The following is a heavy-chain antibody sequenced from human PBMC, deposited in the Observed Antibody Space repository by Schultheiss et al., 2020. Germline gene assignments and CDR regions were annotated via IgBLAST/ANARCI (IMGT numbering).Heavy chain of an antibody. CDR3: ARSNYGSGSYYFGSVGNFDY. Sequence: SETLSLTGAVYGGSFSGYYWSWIRQPPGKGLEWIGEINHSGSTYYNPSLKSRVTISVDTSKNQFSLKLSSVTAADTAVYYCARSNYGSGSYYFGSVGNFDYWGQGTLVTVSS. J-gene: IGHJ4*02. CDR1: GGSFSGYY. CDR2: INHSGST. V-gene: IGHV4-34*01. D-gene: IGHD3-10*01.